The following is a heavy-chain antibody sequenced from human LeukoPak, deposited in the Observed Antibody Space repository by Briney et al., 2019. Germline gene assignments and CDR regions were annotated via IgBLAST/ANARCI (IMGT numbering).Heavy chain of an antibody. CDR3: ARDTGGLVPAAFDY. CDR2: ISSSSSYI. V-gene: IGHV3-21*01. Sequence: GGSLRLSCAASGFPFNTYAMSWVRQAPGKGLEWVSSISSSSSYIYYADSVKGRFAISRDNAKNSLYLQMNSLRAEDTAVYYCARDTGGLVPAAFDYWGQGTLVTVSS. J-gene: IGHJ4*02. D-gene: IGHD2-2*01. CDR1: GFPFNTYA.